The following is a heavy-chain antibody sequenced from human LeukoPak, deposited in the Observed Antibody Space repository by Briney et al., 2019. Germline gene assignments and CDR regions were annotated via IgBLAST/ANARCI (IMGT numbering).Heavy chain of an antibody. V-gene: IGHV1-18*01. J-gene: IGHJ4*02. Sequence: ASVKVSCKASGYTFTSYGISWVRQAPGQGLEWMGWISAYNGNTNYAQKLQGRVTMTTDTSTSTAYMELRSLRSDDTAVYYCARDLRYSSGWYNVDYWGQGTLVTVSS. D-gene: IGHD6-19*01. CDR3: ARDLRYSSGWYNVDY. CDR1: GYTFTSYG. CDR2: ISAYNGNT.